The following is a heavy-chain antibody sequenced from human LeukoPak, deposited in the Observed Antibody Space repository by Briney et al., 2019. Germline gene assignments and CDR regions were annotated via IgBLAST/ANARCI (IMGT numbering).Heavy chain of an antibody. J-gene: IGHJ4*02. V-gene: IGHV3-33*01. CDR1: GFTFSSHA. D-gene: IGHD6-19*01. CDR2: IWADGSDQ. CDR3: ARDPPGSGWALDY. Sequence: GGSLRLSCAASGFTFSSHAMHWVRQAPGKGLDWVTFIWADGSDQEYADSVKGRFTISRDNSKKTMYLQMNSLRVEDTAVYYCARDPPGSGWALDYWGQGTLVTVSS.